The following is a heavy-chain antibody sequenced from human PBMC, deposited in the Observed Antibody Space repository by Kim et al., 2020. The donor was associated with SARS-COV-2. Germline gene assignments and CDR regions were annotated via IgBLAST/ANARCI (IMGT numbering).Heavy chain of an antibody. D-gene: IGHD6-13*01. J-gene: IGHJ6*02. CDR3: ARGGSSWKYYYYGMDV. V-gene: IGHV4-59*09. Sequence: SLKSRVTISVDTSKNQFPLKLSSVTAADTAVYYCARGGSSWKYYYYGMDVWGQGTTVTVSS.